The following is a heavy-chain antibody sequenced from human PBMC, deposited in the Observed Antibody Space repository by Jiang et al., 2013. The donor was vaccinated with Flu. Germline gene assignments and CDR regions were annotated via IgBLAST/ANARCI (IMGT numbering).Heavy chain of an antibody. CDR1: GYTFTGYY. J-gene: IGHJ3*02. D-gene: IGHD2-15*01. V-gene: IGHV1-2*05. Sequence: QLVESGAEVKKPGASVKVSCKASGYTFTGYYMHWVRQAPGQGLEWMGRINPNSGGTNYAQKFQGRVTMTRDTSISTAYMELSRLRSDDTVVYYCARGTDCSGGSCYSGDAFDIWGQGTMVTVS. CDR3: ARGTDCSGGSCYSGDAFDI. CDR2: INPNSGGT.